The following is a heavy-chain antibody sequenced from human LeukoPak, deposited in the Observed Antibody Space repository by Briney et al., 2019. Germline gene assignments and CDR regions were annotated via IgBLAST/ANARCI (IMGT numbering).Heavy chain of an antibody. CDR1: GFTFRNYA. Sequence: GGSLRLSCAASGFTFRNYAMSRVRQAPGKGLEWVSAISGSGGSTYYADSVKGRFTISRDNSKNTLYLQMNSLRAEDTAVYYCVKELDSSGYFDFWGQGTLVTVSS. CDR2: ISGSGGST. CDR3: VKELDSSGYFDF. D-gene: IGHD3-22*01. J-gene: IGHJ4*02. V-gene: IGHV3-23*01.